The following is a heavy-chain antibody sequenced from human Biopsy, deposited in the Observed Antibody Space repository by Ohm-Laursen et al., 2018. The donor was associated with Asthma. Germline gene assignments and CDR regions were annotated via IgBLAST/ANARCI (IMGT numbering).Heavy chain of an antibody. J-gene: IGHJ6*02. CDR1: GGSFSSNY. Sequence: TLSRTCGVYGGSFSSNYWSWIRQTPGKGLEGLGENQHRGKTKYKPALSRRIPLSVETSKNQFSLRLPSVTAADTAVYYCARGSSSRLSQWELLVSGGKRAHSYYGMDVWGQGTTVTVSS. V-gene: IGHV4-34*01. CDR2: NQHRGKT. D-gene: IGHD1-26*01. CDR3: ARGSSSRLSQWELLVSGGKRAHSYYGMDV.